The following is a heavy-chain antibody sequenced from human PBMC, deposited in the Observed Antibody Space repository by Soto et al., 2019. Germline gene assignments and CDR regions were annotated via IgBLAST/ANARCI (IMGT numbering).Heavy chain of an antibody. V-gene: IGHV2-70*11. CDR3: SRIRLTIFRGMDV. Sequence: SGPTLGNPTQTLTLTCTFSGFSLTTSGMCVSWIRQPPGKALEWLARIDWDDDKYYSTSLKTRLSISKDTSKNQVVLTMTNMDPVDTATYYCSRIRLTIFRGMDVWGQGTTVTVSS. CDR2: IDWDDDK. J-gene: IGHJ6*02. CDR1: GFSLTTSGMC. D-gene: IGHD3-3*01.